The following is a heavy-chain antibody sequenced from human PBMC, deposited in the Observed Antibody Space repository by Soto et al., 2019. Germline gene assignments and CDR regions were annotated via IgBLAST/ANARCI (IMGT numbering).Heavy chain of an antibody. J-gene: IGHJ6*02. Sequence: GGSLRLSCAASGFTFSSYAMSWVRQAPGKGLEWVSAISGSGGSTYYADSVKGRFTISRDNSKNTLYLQMNSLRAEDTAVYYCAKAPIAAPHYYYYGMDVWGQGTPVTVSS. CDR3: AKAPIAAPHYYYYGMDV. CDR2: ISGSGGST. V-gene: IGHV3-23*01. CDR1: GFTFSSYA. D-gene: IGHD6-13*01.